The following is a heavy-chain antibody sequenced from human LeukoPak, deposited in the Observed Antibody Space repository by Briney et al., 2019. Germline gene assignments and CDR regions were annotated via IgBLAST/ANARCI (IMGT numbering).Heavy chain of an antibody. CDR1: GFTFSSYS. V-gene: IGHV3-21*01. CDR3: ARDKLRDQGAKSREPVSPPGS. CDR2: ISSSSSYI. J-gene: IGHJ3*01. D-gene: IGHD1-26*01. Sequence: GGSLRLSCAASGFTFSSYSMNWVRQAPGKGLEWVSSISSSSSYIYYADSVKGRFTISRDNAKNSLYLQMNSLRAEDTAVYYCARDKLRDQGAKSREPVSPPGSWGQGTMVTVSS.